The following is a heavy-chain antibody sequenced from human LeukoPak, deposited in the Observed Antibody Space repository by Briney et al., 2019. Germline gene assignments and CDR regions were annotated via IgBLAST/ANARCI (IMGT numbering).Heavy chain of an antibody. CDR1: GGTFSSYA. Sequence: SVKVSCKASGGTFSSYAISSVRQAPGQGVEWMGGIIPIFGTANYAQKFQGRVTITTDESTSTAYMELSSLRSEDTAVYCCASEWTSGSYGGYFDYWGQGTLVTVSS. CDR2: IIPIFGTA. CDR3: ASEWTSGSYGGYFDY. D-gene: IGHD1-26*01. V-gene: IGHV1-69*05. J-gene: IGHJ4*02.